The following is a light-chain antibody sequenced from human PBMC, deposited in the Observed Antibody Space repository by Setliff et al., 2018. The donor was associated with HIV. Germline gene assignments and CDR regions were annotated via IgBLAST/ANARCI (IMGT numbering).Light chain of an antibody. CDR2: EVR. Sequence: QSALTQPASVSGSPGQSITISCTGTSSDVGDYSHVSWYQQHPGKAPKLIIYEVRNRPSGVSNRFSGSKSGNTASLTISGLQAEDEADYYCSSYAITNTLPFGTGTKVTVL. CDR3: SSYAITNTLP. J-gene: IGLJ1*01. V-gene: IGLV2-14*01. CDR1: SSDVGDYSH.